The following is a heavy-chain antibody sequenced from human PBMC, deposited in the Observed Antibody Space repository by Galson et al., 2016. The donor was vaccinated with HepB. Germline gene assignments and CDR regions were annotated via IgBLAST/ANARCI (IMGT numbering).Heavy chain of an antibody. CDR1: GLNVSSNY. J-gene: IGHJ4*02. Sequence: SLRLSCAASGLNVSSNYMNWVRQAPGKGLEWVSVIHSGGSTYYADSVKGRFTISRDNSKNTLYLQMNSLRAEDTAVYYCARDGYTYGLGSFLQWGQGTLVTVSS. CDR3: ARDGYTYGLGSFLQ. CDR2: IHSGGST. D-gene: IGHD5-12*01. V-gene: IGHV3-53*01.